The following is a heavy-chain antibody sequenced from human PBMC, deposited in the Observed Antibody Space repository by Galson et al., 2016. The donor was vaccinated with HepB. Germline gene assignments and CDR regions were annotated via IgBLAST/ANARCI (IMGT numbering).Heavy chain of an antibody. Sequence: PALVKPTQTLTLTCSFSGFSLPRNGMGVGWIRQPPGKALEWLAFIYWDDDKRYRPSLRSRLTIMKDTSKNLVVLMMTSVDPVDTATYYCAHRSSIGALDSWGQGTLVTVSS. D-gene: IGHD3-22*01. CDR3: AHRSSIGALDS. J-gene: IGHJ4*02. V-gene: IGHV2-5*02. CDR2: IYWDDDK. CDR1: GFSLPRNGMG.